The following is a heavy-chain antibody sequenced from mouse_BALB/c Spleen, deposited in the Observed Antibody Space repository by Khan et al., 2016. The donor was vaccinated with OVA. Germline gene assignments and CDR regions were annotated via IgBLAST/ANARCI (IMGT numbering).Heavy chain of an antibody. CDR2: INSNGGST. CDR1: GFTFSSYG. J-gene: IGHJ2*01. V-gene: IGHV5-6-3*01. CDR3: ARMARTIN. Sequence: LVQSGGSLKLSCAASGFTFSSYGMSWVRQTPDKRLELVATINSNGGSTYYPDSVKGRFTIPRDNAKNTLYLQMSSLKSEDTAMYYCARMARTINWGQGTTLTVSS.